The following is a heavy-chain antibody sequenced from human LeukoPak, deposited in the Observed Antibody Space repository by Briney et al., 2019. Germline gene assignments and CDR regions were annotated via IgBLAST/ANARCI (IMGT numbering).Heavy chain of an antibody. D-gene: IGHD6-19*01. CDR2: INSDGSST. V-gene: IGHV3-74*01. Sequence: PGGSLRLSCAASGFTFSSYWMHWVRQAPGKGLVWVSRINSDGSSTSYADSVKGRFTISRDNAKNTLYLQMSSLRAEDTAVYYCAREPAARGGRSIAVADGAFDIWGQGTMVTVSS. CDR3: AREPAARGGRSIAVADGAFDI. J-gene: IGHJ3*02. CDR1: GFTFSSYW.